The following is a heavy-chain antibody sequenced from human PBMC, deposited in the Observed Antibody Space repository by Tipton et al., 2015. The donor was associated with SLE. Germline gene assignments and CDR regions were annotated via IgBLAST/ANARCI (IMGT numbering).Heavy chain of an antibody. Sequence: TLSLTCTVSGGSISSYYCSWIRHPPGKGLEWIGYIYYSGSTNNNPALKSRVTISVDTSKKQFSMKLSSVTAADTAVYYCARGGGYVGYWGQGTLVTVSS. CDR3: ARGGGYVGY. CDR1: GGSISSYY. J-gene: IGHJ4*02. V-gene: IGHV4-59*12. CDR2: IYYSGST. D-gene: IGHD2-15*01.